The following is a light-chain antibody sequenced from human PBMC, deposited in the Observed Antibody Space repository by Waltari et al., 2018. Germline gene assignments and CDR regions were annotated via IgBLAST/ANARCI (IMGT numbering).Light chain of an antibody. CDR2: DAS. CDR1: QSVRSY. Sequence: EIVLTQSPATLSLSPGERATLSCRASQSVRSYLAWYQQKPGQAPRLLIYDASNRATGIPARFSGGGSGTVFTLTIGSLEPEDFAFYYCQQRSNWPLTFGGGTKVEIK. CDR3: QQRSNWPLT. V-gene: IGKV3-11*01. J-gene: IGKJ4*01.